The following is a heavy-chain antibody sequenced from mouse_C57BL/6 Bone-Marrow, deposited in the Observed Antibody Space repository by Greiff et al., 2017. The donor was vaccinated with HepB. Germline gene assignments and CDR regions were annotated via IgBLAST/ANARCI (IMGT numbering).Heavy chain of an antibody. D-gene: IGHD1-1*01. CDR3: ARRGGSPYYFDY. V-gene: IGHV5-9*01. CDR2: ISGGGGNT. J-gene: IGHJ2*01. CDR1: GFTFSSYT. Sequence: EVKLMESGGGLVKPGGSLKLSCAASGFTFSSYTMSWVRQTPEKRLEWVATISGGGGNTYYPDSVKGRFTISRDNAKNTLYLQMSSLRSEDTALYYCARRGGSPYYFDYWGQGTTLTVSS.